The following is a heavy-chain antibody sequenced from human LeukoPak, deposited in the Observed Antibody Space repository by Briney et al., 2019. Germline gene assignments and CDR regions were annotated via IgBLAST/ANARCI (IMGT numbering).Heavy chain of an antibody. CDR1: GGTFSSYA. CDR3: AREGAAAALPFDY. D-gene: IGHD6-13*01. CDR2: IIPIFGTA. Sequence: ASVKVSCKASGGTFSSYAISWVRQAPGQGLEWMGRIIPIFGTANSAQKFQGRVTITTDESTSTAYMELSSLRSEDTAVYYCAREGAAAALPFDYWGQGTLVTVSS. J-gene: IGHJ4*02. V-gene: IGHV1-69*05.